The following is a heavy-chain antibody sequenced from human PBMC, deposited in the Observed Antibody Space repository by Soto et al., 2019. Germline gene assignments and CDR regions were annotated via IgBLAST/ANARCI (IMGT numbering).Heavy chain of an antibody. D-gene: IGHD1-20*01. Sequence: ASVKVSCKASGGTFSSYAISWVRQAPGQGLEWMGGIIPIFGTANYAQKFQGRVTMTTDTSTSTAYMELRSLRSDDTAVYYCARQGITGAPAQEGYWGQGTLVTVSS. J-gene: IGHJ4*02. V-gene: IGHV1-69*05. CDR2: IIPIFGTA. CDR3: ARQGITGAPAQEGY. CDR1: GGTFSSYA.